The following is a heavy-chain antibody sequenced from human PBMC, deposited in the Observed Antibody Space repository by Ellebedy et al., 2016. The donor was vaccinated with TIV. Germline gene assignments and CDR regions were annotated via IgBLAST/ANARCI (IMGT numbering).Heavy chain of an antibody. V-gene: IGHV3-33*01. Sequence: GESLKISXAASGFTFSSYGMHWVRQAPGKGLEWVAVIWYDGSNKYYADSVKGRFTISRDNSKNTLYLQMNSLRAEDTAVYYCARDRVRFTANWFDPWGQGTLVTVSS. D-gene: IGHD3-10*01. CDR2: IWYDGSNK. CDR1: GFTFSSYG. CDR3: ARDRVRFTANWFDP. J-gene: IGHJ5*02.